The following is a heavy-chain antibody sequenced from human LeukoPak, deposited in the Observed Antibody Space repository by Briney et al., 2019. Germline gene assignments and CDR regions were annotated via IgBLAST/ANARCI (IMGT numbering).Heavy chain of an antibody. CDR2: IKSKTDAGTR. V-gene: IGHV3-15*01. D-gene: IGHD1-1*01. CDR1: GFTFSNAW. Sequence: GGSLRLSCAAPGFTFSNAWMSWARQAPGKGLEWVGRIKSKTDAGTRDFAAPVKGRFSISRDDSKNMVYLQMNSLKTEDTAVYYCTSGTGKSDFDYWGQGTLVTVSS. CDR3: TSGTGKSDFDY. J-gene: IGHJ4*02.